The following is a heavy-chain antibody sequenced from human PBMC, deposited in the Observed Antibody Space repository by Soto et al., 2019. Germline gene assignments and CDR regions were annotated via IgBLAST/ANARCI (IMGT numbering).Heavy chain of an antibody. Sequence: GGSLRLSCAASGFTFRSYAMRWVRQAPGKGLEWVSSISSSGGSTDYADSVKGRFAISRDNSRNTLFLQMNSLRAEDTATYYCAKDGGSGYWDFEYWGQGT. CDR3: AKDGGSGYWDFEY. CDR2: ISSSGGST. CDR1: GFTFRSYA. D-gene: IGHD3-22*01. V-gene: IGHV3-23*01. J-gene: IGHJ4*02.